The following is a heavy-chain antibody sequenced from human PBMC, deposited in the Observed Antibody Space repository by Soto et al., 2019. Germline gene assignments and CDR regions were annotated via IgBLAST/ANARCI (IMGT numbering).Heavy chain of an antibody. Sequence: QLQLQESGPGLVKPSETLSLTCTVSGGSISSSSYYWGWIRQPPGKGLEWIGSIYYSGSTYYNPSLKSRVTISVDTSKNQFSLKLSSVTAADTAVYYCARHVRDFWSGYITTFDYWGQGTLVTVSS. J-gene: IGHJ4*02. CDR3: ARHVRDFWSGYITTFDY. CDR1: GGSISSSSYY. CDR2: IYYSGST. D-gene: IGHD3-3*01. V-gene: IGHV4-39*01.